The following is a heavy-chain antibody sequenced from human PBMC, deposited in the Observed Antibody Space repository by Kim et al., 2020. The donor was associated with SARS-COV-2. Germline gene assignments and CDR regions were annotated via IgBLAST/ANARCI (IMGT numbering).Heavy chain of an antibody. D-gene: IGHD2-8*01. CDR1: GYTFTSYA. CDR3: ARDPLSMLYPNYFDY. CDR2: INTNTGNP. J-gene: IGHJ4*02. V-gene: IGHV7-4-1*02. Sequence: ASVKVSCKASGYTFTSYAMNWVRQAPGQGLEWMGWINTNTGNPTYAQGFTGRFVLSLDTSVSTAYLQISSLKAEDTAVYYCARDPLSMLYPNYFDYWGQGTLVTVSS.